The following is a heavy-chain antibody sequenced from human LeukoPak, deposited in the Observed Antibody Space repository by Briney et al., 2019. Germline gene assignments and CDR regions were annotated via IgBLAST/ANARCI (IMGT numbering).Heavy chain of an antibody. J-gene: IGHJ4*02. Sequence: SETLSLTCTVSGGSISSSSYYWGWIRQPPGKGLEWIGSIYCSGSTYYNPSLKSRVTISVDTSKNQFSLKLSSVTAADTAVYYCARRRGSGSTQVFDYWGQGTLVTVSS. CDR3: ARRRGSGSTQVFDY. CDR1: GGSISSSSYY. CDR2: IYCSGST. V-gene: IGHV4-39*01. D-gene: IGHD6-19*01.